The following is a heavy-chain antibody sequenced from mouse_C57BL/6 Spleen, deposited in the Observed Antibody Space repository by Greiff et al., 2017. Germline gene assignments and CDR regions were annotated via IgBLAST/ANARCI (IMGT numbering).Heavy chain of an antibody. CDR3: ARGHYYGSSYDAMDY. CDR2: ISSGSSTI. V-gene: IGHV5-17*01. Sequence: EVQLVESGGGLVKPGGSLKLSCAASGFTFSDYGMHWVRQAPEKGLEWVAYISSGSSTIYYADTVKGRFTISRDNAKNPLFLQMTSLRSEDTAMYYCARGHYYGSSYDAMDYWGQGTSVTVSS. CDR1: GFTFSDYG. D-gene: IGHD1-1*01. J-gene: IGHJ4*01.